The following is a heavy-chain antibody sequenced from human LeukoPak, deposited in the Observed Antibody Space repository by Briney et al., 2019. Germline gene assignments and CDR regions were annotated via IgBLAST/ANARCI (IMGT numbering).Heavy chain of an antibody. V-gene: IGHV3-23*01. CDR3: AKLVGATPKSFDY. CDR2: IRGDGITT. J-gene: IGHJ4*02. CDR1: GFTFRSHG. D-gene: IGHD1-26*01. Sequence: GGSLRLSCVASGFTFRSHGMNWVRQAPGRGLEWVSGIRGDGITTYYADSVKGRFTISRDNSKNTLYLQMNSLRAEDTAVYYCAKLVGATPKSFDYWGQGTLVTVSS.